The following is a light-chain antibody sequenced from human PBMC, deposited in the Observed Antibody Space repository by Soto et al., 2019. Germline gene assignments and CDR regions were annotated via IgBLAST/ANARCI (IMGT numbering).Light chain of an antibody. CDR3: CSYAGSYTYI. CDR2: DVT. Sequence: QSVLTQPRSVSGSPGQSVTISWTGSYSDVGTFYFVSWYQQYPGKGPKLIIYDVTERPSGVPDRFSGSKSGNTASLTISGLQAEDEADYYCCSYAGSYTYIFGSGTKVTVL. V-gene: IGLV2-11*01. J-gene: IGLJ1*01. CDR1: YSDVGTFYF.